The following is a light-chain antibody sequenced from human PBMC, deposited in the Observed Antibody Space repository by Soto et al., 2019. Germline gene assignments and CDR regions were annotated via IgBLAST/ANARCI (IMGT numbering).Light chain of an antibody. CDR2: GAY. V-gene: IGKV3-20*01. J-gene: IGKJ4*01. Sequence: EIVLTQSPGTLSWSPGERATLSCRASQSVRISYLAWYQQKPGQAPRLLIYGAYSRATGIPDRFSGSGSGTDFTLTISRLEPEDFAVYYGQQYGSLLTVGGGTKVEIK. CDR1: QSVRISY. CDR3: QQYGSLLT.